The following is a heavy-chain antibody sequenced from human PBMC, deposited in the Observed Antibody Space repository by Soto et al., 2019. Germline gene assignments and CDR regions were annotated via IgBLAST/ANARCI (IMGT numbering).Heavy chain of an antibody. V-gene: IGHV3-15*07. CDR1: GFTFSEAW. CDR2: IKSKAAGGTT. D-gene: IGHD2-15*01. Sequence: EVQLVESGGGLVKPGGSLRLSCAASGFTFSEAWMNWVRQGPGKGLEWVGRIKSKAAGGTTDYVAPVKGRVTISRDDSTNTLFLQMNSLTTEDTAVYSCTTDSPVGGGGPLWGQGPLVTVSS. CDR3: TTDSPVGGGGPL. J-gene: IGHJ4*02.